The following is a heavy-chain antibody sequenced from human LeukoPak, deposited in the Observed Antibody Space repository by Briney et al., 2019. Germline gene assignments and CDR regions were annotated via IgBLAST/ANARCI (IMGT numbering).Heavy chain of an antibody. CDR1: GFTFSSYG. V-gene: IGHV3-30*19. J-gene: IGHJ6*03. D-gene: IGHD3-10*01. Sequence: QTGGSLRLSCAASGFTFSSYGMHWVRQAPGKGLEWVAVIWCDGSNKYYADSVKGRFTISRDNSKNTLYLQMNSLRAEDTAVYYCARDVGPYGSGSYHYMDVWGKGTTVTVSS. CDR3: ARDVGPYGSGSYHYMDV. CDR2: IWCDGSNK.